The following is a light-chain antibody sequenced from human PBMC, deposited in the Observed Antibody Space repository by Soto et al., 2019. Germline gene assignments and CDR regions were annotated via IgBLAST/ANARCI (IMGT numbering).Light chain of an antibody. CDR2: KAS. V-gene: IGKV1-5*03. CDR3: QQYNSYSPT. J-gene: IGKJ1*01. Sequence: ATLSSLKGDKVTITCRASQSISTWLAWYQQEPGKAPKLLIHKASSLQSGVPSRFSGSGSGTDFTLTISSLHPDDFATYYCQQYNSYSPTFGQGT. CDR1: QSISTW.